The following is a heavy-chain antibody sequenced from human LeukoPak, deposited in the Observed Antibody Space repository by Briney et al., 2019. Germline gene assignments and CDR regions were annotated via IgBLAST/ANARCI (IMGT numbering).Heavy chain of an antibody. J-gene: IGHJ4*02. Sequence: GESLKISCKGSGYSFTSYWIGWVRQMPGKGLEWMGIIYPGDSDTRYSPSFQGQVTISADKSISTAYLQWSSLKASDTAMYYCAREPTYYYDSSGQNDGRAIDYWGQGTLVTVSS. CDR3: AREPTYYYDSSGQNDGRAIDY. CDR2: IYPGDSDT. V-gene: IGHV5-51*01. D-gene: IGHD3-22*01. CDR1: GYSFTSYW.